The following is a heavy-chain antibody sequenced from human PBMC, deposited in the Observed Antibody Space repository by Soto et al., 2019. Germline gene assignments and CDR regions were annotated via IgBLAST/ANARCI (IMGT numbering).Heavy chain of an antibody. J-gene: IGHJ4*02. CDR3: AKDKGGTPYYFDS. Sequence: EVQLVESGGGLVQPGRPLRLSCEVSGFNLGNYAMHWVRQAPGKGLEWVAGINWNSDKVGYAGSVKGRFTISRDNAKSSVYLQMDRLTTEDTAHYYCAKDKGGTPYYFDSWGQGILVTVSS. CDR2: INWNSDKV. V-gene: IGHV3-9*01. D-gene: IGHD6-25*01. CDR1: GFNLGNYA.